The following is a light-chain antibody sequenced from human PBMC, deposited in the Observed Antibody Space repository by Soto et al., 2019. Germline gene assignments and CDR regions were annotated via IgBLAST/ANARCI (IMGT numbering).Light chain of an antibody. V-gene: IGKV3-15*01. J-gene: IGKJ5*01. CDR2: GAS. Sequence: IVMTQSPATLSVSPGERATLSCRASQSVSSHLAWYQHKPGQAPRLLIYGASTRASGIPARFSGSGSETDFTLTISSLQSEDSAVYYCQQYHNWPPITFGQGTRLEIK. CDR3: QQYHNWPPIT. CDR1: QSVSSH.